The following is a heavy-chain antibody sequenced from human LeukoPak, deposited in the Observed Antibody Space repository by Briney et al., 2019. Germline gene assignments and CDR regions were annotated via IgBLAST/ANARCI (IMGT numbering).Heavy chain of an antibody. CDR3: ARHRGPHVPMSYYYYMDV. CDR2: IYLGDSDT. D-gene: IGHD3-10*01. CDR1: GYTFTYW. V-gene: IGHV5-51*01. J-gene: IGHJ6*03. Sequence: GESLKISCKGSGYTFTYWIAWVRQMPGKGLEWMGIIYLGDSDTRYSPSFQGQVTISVDKSISTAYLQWSSLKASDTAMYYCARHRGPHVPMSYYYYMDVWGKGTTVTVSS.